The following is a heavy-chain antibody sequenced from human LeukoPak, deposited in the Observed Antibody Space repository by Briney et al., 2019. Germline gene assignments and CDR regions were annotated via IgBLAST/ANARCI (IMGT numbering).Heavy chain of an antibody. CDR2: ISGSGGTT. V-gene: IGHV3-23*01. J-gene: IGHJ5*02. Sequence: GGSLRLSCAASGFTFSSDAMNSVRQTPGKGLEWGSFISGSGGTTYYAESVKGRSTVSRDNSKNTLYLQMNSLRAEDTAVYYCAKDRSGWKNWFHPWGQGTLVTVSS. D-gene: IGHD6-19*01. CDR1: GFTFSSDA. CDR3: AKDRSGWKNWFHP.